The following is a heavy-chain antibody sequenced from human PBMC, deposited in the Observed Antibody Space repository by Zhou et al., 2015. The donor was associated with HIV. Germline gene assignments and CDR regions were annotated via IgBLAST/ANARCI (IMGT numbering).Heavy chain of an antibody. CDR1: GGTFSSYA. CDR3: ARTIRDYYGSGSYYRRGEFDY. J-gene: IGHJ4*02. D-gene: IGHD3-10*01. CDR2: IIPIFGTA. V-gene: IGHV1-69*01. Sequence: QVQLVQSGAEVKKPGSSVKVSCKASGGTFSSYAISWVRQAPGQGLEWMGGIIPIFGTANYAQKFQGRVTITADESTSTAYMELSSLRSEDTAVYYCARTIRDYYGSGSYYRRGEFDYWGQGNPGPPSPQ.